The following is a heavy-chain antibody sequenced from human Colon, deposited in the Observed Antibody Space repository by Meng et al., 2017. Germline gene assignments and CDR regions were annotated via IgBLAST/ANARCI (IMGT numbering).Heavy chain of an antibody. Sequence: QVHLQETSPELVKPSQTLSLTCTVSGASFTRGGAYWTWILPRPGKGLEWSGYIYYTGSSYYNPSLKSRLTISVDRSKSLFSLNLTSVTAADTAVYFCARDGPGKRLSSWGPGKLVTVSS. CDR1: GASFTRGGAY. CDR3: ARDGPGKRLSS. V-gene: IGHV4-31*03. CDR2: IYYTGSS. J-gene: IGHJ5*02.